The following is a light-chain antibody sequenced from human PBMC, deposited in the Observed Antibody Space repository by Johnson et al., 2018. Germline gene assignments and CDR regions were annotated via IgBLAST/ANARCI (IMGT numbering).Light chain of an antibody. CDR2: ENN. V-gene: IGLV1-51*02. CDR1: SSNIGNNY. Sequence: QSVLTQPPSGSAAPGQKVTISCYGSSSNIGNNYVSWYQQLPGTAPNLLIYENNKRPLGIPVRFSGSKSCMSSTMHLAGIQTGAAADYYCGTCDRSLSAGNCFGTETKVTVL. CDR3: GTCDRSLSAGNC. J-gene: IGLJ1*01.